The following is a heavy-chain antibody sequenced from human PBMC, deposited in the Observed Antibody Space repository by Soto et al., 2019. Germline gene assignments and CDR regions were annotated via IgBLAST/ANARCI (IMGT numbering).Heavy chain of an antibody. CDR3: ARLDSIAVAVYYFDY. J-gene: IGHJ4*02. Sequence: QVQLQESGPGLVKPSETLSLTCTVSGGSISSYYWSWIRQPPGKGLEWIGYTYYSGSTNYNPSRKSRVTISVDTSNNQFSLKLSSVTAAETAVYYCARLDSIAVAVYYFDYWGQGTLVTVS. CDR1: GGSISSYY. CDR2: TYYSGST. D-gene: IGHD6-19*01. V-gene: IGHV4-59*01.